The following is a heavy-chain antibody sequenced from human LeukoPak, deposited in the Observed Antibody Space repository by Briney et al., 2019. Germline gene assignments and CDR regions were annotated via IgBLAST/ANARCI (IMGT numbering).Heavy chain of an antibody. Sequence: GGSLRLSCAASGFTFSNYAMSWVRQAPGEGLEWVSAITDSGGNTYHADSVKGRFTISRDNSKNTLYLHMNSLRAEDTAVYFCAGGTVISGQRDGAFHIWGQGTMVTVSS. CDR1: GFTFSNYA. J-gene: IGHJ3*02. V-gene: IGHV3-23*01. D-gene: IGHD2-21*01. CDR2: ITDSGGNT. CDR3: AGGTVISGQRDGAFHI.